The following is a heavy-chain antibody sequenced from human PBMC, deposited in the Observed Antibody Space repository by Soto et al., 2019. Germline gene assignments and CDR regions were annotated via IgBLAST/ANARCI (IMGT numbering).Heavy chain of an antibody. CDR1: GFTFTSSA. Sequence: SVKVSCKASGFTFTSSAVQWVRQALGQRLEWIGWIVIGRGNTNYAQKFQERVTITRDMSTSTAYMELSSLRSEDTAVYYCAADLYDSSDVKDLGVYWGRGTLVTVSS. CDR2: IVIGRGNT. V-gene: IGHV1-58*01. CDR3: AADLYDSSDVKDLGVY. D-gene: IGHD3-22*01. J-gene: IGHJ4*02.